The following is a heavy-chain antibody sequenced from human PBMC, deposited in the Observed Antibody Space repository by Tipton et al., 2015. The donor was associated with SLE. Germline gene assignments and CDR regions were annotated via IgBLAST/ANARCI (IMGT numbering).Heavy chain of an antibody. CDR3: ARTSLGFNFWTGSPFDP. J-gene: IGHJ5*02. D-gene: IGHD3/OR15-3a*01. CDR1: GGSISSVFYY. V-gene: IGHV4-61*01. CDR2: VDNSGST. Sequence: TLSLTCTVSGGSISSVFYYWSWIRQPPGKGLEWIGYVDNSGSTNYNPSLRSRLTISVDTSRNQFSLKLNSLTAADTAVYYCARTSLGFNFWTGSPFDPWGQGTPVTVSS.